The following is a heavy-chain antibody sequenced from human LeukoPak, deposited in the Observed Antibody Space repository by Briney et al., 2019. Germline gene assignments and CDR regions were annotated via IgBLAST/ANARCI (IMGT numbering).Heavy chain of an antibody. D-gene: IGHD6-13*01. V-gene: IGHV4-59*01. CDR2: IYYSGST. J-gene: IGHJ6*02. Sequence: PSETLSLTCTVSGGSISSYYWSWIRQPPGKGLEWIGYIYYSGSTNYNPSLKSRVTISVDTSKNQFSLKLSSVTAADTAVYYYARDWRAAAGHYYYGMDVWGQGTTVTVSS. CDR1: GGSISSYY. CDR3: ARDWRAAAGHYYYGMDV.